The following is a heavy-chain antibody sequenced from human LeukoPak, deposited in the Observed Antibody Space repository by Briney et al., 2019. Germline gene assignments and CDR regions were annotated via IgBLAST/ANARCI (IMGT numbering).Heavy chain of an antibody. J-gene: IGHJ6*02. D-gene: IGHD4-23*01. CDR2: ISSSSSYI. CDR3: ARAVDYGGNRDLYYYGMDV. CDR1: GFTFSSYS. Sequence: PGGSLRLSCAASGFTFSSYSMNWVRQAPGKGLEWVSSISSSSSYIYYAGSVKGRFTISRDNAKNSLYLQMNGLRAEDTAVYYCARAVDYGGNRDLYYYGMDVWGQGTTVTVSS. V-gene: IGHV3-21*01.